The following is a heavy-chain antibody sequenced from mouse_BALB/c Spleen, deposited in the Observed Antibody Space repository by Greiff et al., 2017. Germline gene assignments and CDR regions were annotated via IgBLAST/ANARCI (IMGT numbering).Heavy chain of an antibody. CDR2: ISYSGST. V-gene: IGHV3-2*02. CDR3: AGPFDY. Sequence: EVKLQESGPGLVKPSQSLSLTCTVTGYSITSDYAWNWIRQFPGNKLEWMGYISYSGSTSYNPSLKSRISITRDTSKNQFFLQLNSVTTEDTATYYCAGPFDYWGQGTTLTVSS. CDR1: GYSITSDYA. J-gene: IGHJ2*01.